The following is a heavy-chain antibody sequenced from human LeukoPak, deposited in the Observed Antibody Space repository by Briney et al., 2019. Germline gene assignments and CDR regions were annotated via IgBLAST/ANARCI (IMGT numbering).Heavy chain of an antibody. V-gene: IGHV3-7*05. CDR2: IKQDGSEK. D-gene: IGHD4-17*01. CDR1: GFSFSSYW. Sequence: GGSLRLSCAGSGFSFSSYWMSWVRQAPGKGLEWVANIKQDGSEKNFLDSVKGRFTISRDNSKNTLYLQMNSLRAEDTAVYYCANPKNEYGDQYNYFDPWGQGTLDTVSS. J-gene: IGHJ5*02. CDR3: ANPKNEYGDQYNYFDP.